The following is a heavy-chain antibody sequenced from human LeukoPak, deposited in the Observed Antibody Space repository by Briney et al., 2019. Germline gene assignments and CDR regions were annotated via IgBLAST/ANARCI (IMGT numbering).Heavy chain of an antibody. D-gene: IGHD6-13*01. J-gene: IGHJ4*02. CDR1: GYTLTGYY. CDR2: INLNSGGT. V-gene: IGHV1-2*02. Sequence: ASVKVSCKTSGYTLTGYYMHWMRQAPGQGLEWMGWINLNSGGTNYAQKFQGRVTMTRDTSISTAYMELNRLRSDDTAVYYCASWAGGNEPIASFDYWGQGTLVTVSS. CDR3: ASWAGGNEPIASFDY.